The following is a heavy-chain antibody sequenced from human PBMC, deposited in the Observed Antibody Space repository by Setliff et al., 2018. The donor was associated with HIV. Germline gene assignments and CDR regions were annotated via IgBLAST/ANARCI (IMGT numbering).Heavy chain of an antibody. CDR2: IHPVDSDT. J-gene: IGHJ4*02. V-gene: IGHV5-51*01. Sequence: GESLKISCKGSGYSFTSNWIGWVRQMPGKGLEWMGIIHPVDSDTRYSPSFQGQVTISADKSINTAYLQWSSLQAPDTAMYYCARRASKASLDYWGQGTLVTVSS. CDR3: ARRASKASLDY. CDR1: GYSFTSNW.